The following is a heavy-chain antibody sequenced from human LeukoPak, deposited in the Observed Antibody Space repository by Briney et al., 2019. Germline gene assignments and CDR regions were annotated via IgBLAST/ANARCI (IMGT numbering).Heavy chain of an antibody. V-gene: IGHV4-34*01. D-gene: IGHD1-26*01. CDR2: INHSGST. Sequence: SETLSLTCAVYGGSFSGYYWSWIRQPPGKGLEWIGEINHSGSTNYNPSLKSRVTISVDTSKNQFSLKLSYVTAADTAVYYCARGGGSYYYWGQGTLVRVSS. CDR3: ARGGGSYYY. CDR1: GGSFSGYY. J-gene: IGHJ4*02.